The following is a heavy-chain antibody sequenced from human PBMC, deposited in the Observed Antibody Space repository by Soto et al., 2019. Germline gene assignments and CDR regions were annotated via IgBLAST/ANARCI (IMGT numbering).Heavy chain of an antibody. J-gene: IGHJ6*02. CDR1: GGSVSSYY. CDR2: ICYSGGT. D-gene: IGHD2-15*01. CDR3: ASRGVAHAFYGMDL. V-gene: IGHV4-59*02. Sequence: QVQLQESGPGLVNPSETLSLTCTVSGGSVSSYYWSWIRQPPGRGLEWIGYICYSGGTDCNPSLKSRVSISVDPPKNQLSLKLSSVTAADTAVYDCASRGVAHAFYGMDLWGQGTTVTVSS.